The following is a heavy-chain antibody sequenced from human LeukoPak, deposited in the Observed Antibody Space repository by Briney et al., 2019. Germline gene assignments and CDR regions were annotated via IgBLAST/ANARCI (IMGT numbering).Heavy chain of an antibody. J-gene: IGHJ5*02. CDR1: GYSISNGFY. V-gene: IGHV4-38-2*02. CDR2: IHHIGST. D-gene: IGHD3-10*01. CDR3: ARERGRILRGINWFDP. Sequence: SETLSLTCNVSGYSISNGFYWGWIRQPPGKGLEWIANIHHIGSTYYNPSLESRVTMSVDTSKNQFSLRLNSVTAADTAVYYCARERGRILRGINWFDPWGQGLLVTVSS.